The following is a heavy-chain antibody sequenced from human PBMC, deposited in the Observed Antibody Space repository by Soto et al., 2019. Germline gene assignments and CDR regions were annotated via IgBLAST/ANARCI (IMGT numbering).Heavy chain of an antibody. V-gene: IGHV4-59*01. J-gene: IGHJ6*02. Sequence: ASETLSLTCTVSGGSISSYYWSWIRQPPGKGLEWIGYIYYSGSTNYNPSLKSRVTISVDTSKNQFSLKLSSVTAADTAVYYCASESTTTNYYYFGMDVWGQGTTVTVYS. D-gene: IGHD4-17*01. CDR3: ASESTTTNYYYFGMDV. CDR1: GGSISSYY. CDR2: IYYSGST.